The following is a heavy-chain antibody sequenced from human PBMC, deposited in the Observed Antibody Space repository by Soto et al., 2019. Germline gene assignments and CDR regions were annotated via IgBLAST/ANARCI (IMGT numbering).Heavy chain of an antibody. V-gene: IGHV1-18*01. D-gene: IGHD2-15*01. Sequence: QVQLVQSGGGVMKPWTSVKVSCKASGYTFSSYGVNWVHQAPGQALEWMGWSRPFNGNTNYAPKFQGRVTMTTDTSPNTAYMEMRTVTSDDTAVYYCARGKEKCSGGTCYFVYWGQGTLVTVSS. CDR3: ARGKEKCSGGTCYFVY. CDR1: GYTFSSYG. J-gene: IGHJ4*02. CDR2: SRPFNGNT.